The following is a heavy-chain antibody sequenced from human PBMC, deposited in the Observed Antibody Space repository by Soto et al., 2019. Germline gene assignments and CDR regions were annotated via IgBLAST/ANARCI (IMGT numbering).Heavy chain of an antibody. CDR3: AGQWAAGYGAFDP. CDR2: IHDRGST. J-gene: IGHJ5*02. Sequence: QVKLQESGPGLEKPSGTLSLTCAVSGGSISNHRWWTWVRQAPGKGLEWIGEIHDRGSTNYNLSLKGRATVSIDRSKNQCSLEMRAVTAADTAVYYCAGQWAAGYGAFDPWGQGTLVTVSS. CDR1: GGSISNHRW. D-gene: IGHD3-9*01. V-gene: IGHV4-4*02.